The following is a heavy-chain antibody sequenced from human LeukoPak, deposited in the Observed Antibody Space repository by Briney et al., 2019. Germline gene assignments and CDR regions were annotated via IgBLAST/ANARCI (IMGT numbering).Heavy chain of an antibody. CDR2: IYYSGST. CDR3: ARYYYDRSGYCFDY. Sequence: SETLSLTCTVSGGSISTYYWCWIRQPPGKGLEWIGYIYYSGSTNYNPSLKSRVTISVDTSKNQFSLKLSSVTAADTAVYYCARYYYDRSGYCFDYWGQGTLVTVSS. D-gene: IGHD3-22*01. V-gene: IGHV4-59*08. CDR1: GGSISTYY. J-gene: IGHJ4*02.